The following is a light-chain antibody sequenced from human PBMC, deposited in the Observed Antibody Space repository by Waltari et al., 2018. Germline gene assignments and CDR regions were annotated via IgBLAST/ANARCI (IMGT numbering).Light chain of an antibody. CDR2: EGN. CDR1: NIGSKS. Sequence: SYVLTQPPSVSVAPGQTARITCGGNNIGSKSVHWYQQRPGQAPVLVVYEGNHRPTGTPERLSGSNAGNTATLPISRVEAGDEADYYCQVWDSSSDHVVFGGGTKLTV. CDR3: QVWDSSSDHVV. V-gene: IGLV3-21*02. J-gene: IGLJ2*01.